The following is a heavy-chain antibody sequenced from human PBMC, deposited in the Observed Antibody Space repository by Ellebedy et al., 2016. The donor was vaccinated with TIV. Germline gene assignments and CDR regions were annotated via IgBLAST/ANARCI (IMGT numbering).Heavy chain of an antibody. Sequence: PGGSLRLSCAASGFTFSSYSMNWVRQAPGKGLEWVAMIWYDGSNKAYGDSLKGRFSVSRDNSENTLYLQMNSLRAEDTAVYYCARSPMTSVWGTWFFDVWGRGTRVTVSS. J-gene: IGHJ2*01. CDR1: GFTFSSYS. D-gene: IGHD3-16*01. CDR3: ARSPMTSVWGTWFFDV. CDR2: IWYDGSNK. V-gene: IGHV3-33*08.